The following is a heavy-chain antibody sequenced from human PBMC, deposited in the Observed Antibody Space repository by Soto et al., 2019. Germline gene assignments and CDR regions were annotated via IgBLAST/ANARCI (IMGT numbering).Heavy chain of an antibody. CDR3: AREGYCSSGSCALYSHDFFGMDV. CDR1: HYSFARYG. J-gene: IGHJ6*02. Sequence: ASVKVSCKASHYSFARYGISWVRQAPGQGLEWMGWISTYNSNTKYAQKFQGRVTMTTDTPTSTAYMNLRSLTSDDTAAYYCAREGYCSSGSCALYSHDFFGMDVWGQGTTVTVSS. CDR2: ISTYNSNT. V-gene: IGHV1-18*01. D-gene: IGHD2-15*01.